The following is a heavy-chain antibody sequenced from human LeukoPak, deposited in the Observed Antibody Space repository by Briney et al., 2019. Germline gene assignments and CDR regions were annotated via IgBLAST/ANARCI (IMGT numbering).Heavy chain of an antibody. Sequence: SETLSLTCTVSGGSISSSSYYWGWIRQPPGKGLEWIGSIYYSGSPYYNPSLKSRVTISVDTSKNQFSLRLSSVTAADTAVYYCATWRTAKTGFNYWGQGTLVTVSS. CDR3: ATWRTAKTGFNY. D-gene: IGHD1-1*01. V-gene: IGHV4-39*01. J-gene: IGHJ4*02. CDR1: GGSISSSSYY. CDR2: IYYSGSP.